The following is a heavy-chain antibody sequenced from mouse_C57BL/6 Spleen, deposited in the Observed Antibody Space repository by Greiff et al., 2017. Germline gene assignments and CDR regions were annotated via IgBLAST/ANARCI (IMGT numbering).Heavy chain of an antibody. CDR3: ARSGTAQASYYFDY. Sequence: QVQLQQSGPELVKPGASVKISCKASGYAFSSSWMNWVKQRPGKGLEWIGRIYPGDGDTNYNGKFKGKATLTADKSSSTAYMQLSSRTSEDSAVYFCARSGTAQASYYFDYWGQGTTLTVSS. J-gene: IGHJ2*01. CDR1: GYAFSSSW. V-gene: IGHV1-82*01. D-gene: IGHD3-2*02. CDR2: IYPGDGDT.